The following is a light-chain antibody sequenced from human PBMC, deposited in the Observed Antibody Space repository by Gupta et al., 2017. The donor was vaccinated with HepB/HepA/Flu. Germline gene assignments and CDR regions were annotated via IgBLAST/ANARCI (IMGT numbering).Light chain of an antibody. CDR2: AVS. Sequence: DSRFTQSPTFLSSSVGARVTITCRAMQDIRNYLTWYQKRPGKAPQLLIYAVSTLENGVPARFSGNRSGTEFTLTIDSLQPEDFAIYYCQQRNNYPRTFGQGTKVEIK. V-gene: IGKV1-9*01. CDR1: QDIRNY. CDR3: QQRNNYPRT. J-gene: IGKJ1*01.